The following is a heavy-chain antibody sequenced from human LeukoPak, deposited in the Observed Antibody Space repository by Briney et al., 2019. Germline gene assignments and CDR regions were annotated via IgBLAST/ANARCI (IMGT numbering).Heavy chain of an antibody. V-gene: IGHV3-53*01. CDR1: GFTIISNY. D-gene: IGHD3-9*01. Sequence: PGGSLGLSCAASGFTIISNYMSWVRQAPGEGLEGGSVIYSGGSTYYADSVGGGVTISRDSSKNTLYLQMNSLRAEDTAVYYCARGPYFPPGAFDMWGQGTMVTVSS. CDR3: ARGPYFPPGAFDM. CDR2: IYSGGST. J-gene: IGHJ3*02.